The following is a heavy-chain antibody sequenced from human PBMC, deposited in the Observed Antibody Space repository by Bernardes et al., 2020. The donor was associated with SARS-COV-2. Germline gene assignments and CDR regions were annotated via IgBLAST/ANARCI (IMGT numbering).Heavy chain of an antibody. V-gene: IGHV3-23*01. CDR3: AKDSDIVVVPAAISYFQH. CDR1: GFTFSSYA. D-gene: IGHD2-2*01. Sequence: GGSLRLSCAASGFTFSSYAMSWVRQAPGKGLEWVSAISGSGGSTYYADSVKGRFTISRDNSKNTLYLQMNSLRAEDTAVYYCAKDSDIVVVPAAISYFQHWGQGTLVTVSS. J-gene: IGHJ1*01. CDR2: ISGSGGST.